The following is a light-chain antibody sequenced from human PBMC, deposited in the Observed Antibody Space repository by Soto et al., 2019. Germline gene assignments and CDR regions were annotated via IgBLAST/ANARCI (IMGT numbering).Light chain of an antibody. CDR3: QQRSNWHPA. J-gene: IGKJ2*01. CDR1: QSVSSY. V-gene: IGKV3-11*01. Sequence: EIVLTQSPATLSLSPGERATLSCRASQSVSSYLAWYQQKPGQAPRLLIYDASNRATGIPARFSGSGSGTDFTLTISSLEPEDVAVYYCQQRSNWHPAFGQGTKLEIK. CDR2: DAS.